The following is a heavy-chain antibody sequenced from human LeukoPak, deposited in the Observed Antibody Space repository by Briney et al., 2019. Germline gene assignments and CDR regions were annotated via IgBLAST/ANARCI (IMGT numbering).Heavy chain of an antibody. V-gene: IGHV1-46*01. CDR1: GYTFTTHY. CDR3: ARRYGDHAWYFDL. CDR2: ISPSGGST. D-gene: IGHD4-17*01. Sequence: GASVKVSCKASGYTFTTHYMHWVRQAPGQGLEWMGIISPSGGSTTYAQKFQGRFTMTRDTSTSTVCMELSSLRSEDTAVYYCARRYGDHAWYFDLWGRGTLVTVSS. J-gene: IGHJ2*01.